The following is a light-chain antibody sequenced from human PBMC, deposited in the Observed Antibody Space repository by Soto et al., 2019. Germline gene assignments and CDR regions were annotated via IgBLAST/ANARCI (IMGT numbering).Light chain of an antibody. CDR2: ESS. V-gene: IGLV2-23*01. J-gene: IGLJ3*02. CDR1: SSDVGSYNL. CDR3: CSYVGSSTLV. Sequence: QSVLTQPASVSGSPGQSITISCIGTSSDVGSYNLVSWYRQHPGKAPKLMIYESSKRPSGLSNRFSGSKSGNTASLTISGLQAEDEADYYCCSYVGSSTLVFGGGTKLTVL.